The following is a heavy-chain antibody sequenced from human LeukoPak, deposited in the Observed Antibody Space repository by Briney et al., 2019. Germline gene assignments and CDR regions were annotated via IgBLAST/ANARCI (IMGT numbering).Heavy chain of an antibody. CDR1: GCSISSGYY. V-gene: IGHV4-38-2*01. D-gene: IGHD3-3*01. J-gene: IGHJ4*02. CDR3: ARHPSYDFWSGYYPDYFDY. CDR2: IYHSGST. Sequence: SETLSLTCAVSGCSISSGYYWGWIRQPPGKGLEWIGSIYHSGSTYYNPSLKSRVTISVDTSKNQFSLKLSSVTAADTAVYYCARHPSYDFWSGYYPDYFDYWGQGTLVTVSS.